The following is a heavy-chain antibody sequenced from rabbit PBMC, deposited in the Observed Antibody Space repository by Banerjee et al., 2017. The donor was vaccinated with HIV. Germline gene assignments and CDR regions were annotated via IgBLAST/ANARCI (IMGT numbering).Heavy chain of an antibody. Sequence: QEQLVESGGGLVQPGGSLKLSCKASGFDFSSYGVSWVRQAPGKGLEWIGYIDPVFGSTYYASWVNGRFTISSHNAQNTVSLQMNSLTAADTATYFCARGNAGYTGYGQYFNLWGQGTLVTVS. CDR1: GFDFSSYG. V-gene: IGHV1S47*01. D-gene: IGHD7-1*01. J-gene: IGHJ4*01. CDR2: IDPVFGST. CDR3: ARGNAGYTGYGQYFNL.